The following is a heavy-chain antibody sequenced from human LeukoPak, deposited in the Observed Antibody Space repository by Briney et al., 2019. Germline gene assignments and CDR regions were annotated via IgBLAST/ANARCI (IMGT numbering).Heavy chain of an antibody. CDR2: IGIAGDT. CDR3: ARDKGTSYLSSFDY. J-gene: IGHJ4*02. CDR1: GFTFSSYD. Sequence: PGGSLRLSCAASGFTFSSYDMHWVRQVTGKGLEWVSAIGIAGDTYYPGSVKGRFTISRDNSKNTLYLQMNSLRAADTAVYYCARDKGTSYLSSFDYWGQGTLVTVSS. V-gene: IGHV3-13*01. D-gene: IGHD6-6*01.